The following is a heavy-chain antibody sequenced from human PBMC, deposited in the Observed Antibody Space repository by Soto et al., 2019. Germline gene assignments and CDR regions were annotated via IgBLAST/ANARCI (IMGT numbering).Heavy chain of an antibody. V-gene: IGHV3-43*01. Sequence: EVQLVESGGVVVQPGGSLRLSCAASGFTFDDYTMHWVRQAPGKGLEWVSLISWDGGSTYYADSVKSRFTISRDNSKNSLYPQMNSLRTEDTALYYCAKDINRTRKGPMDVWGQGTTVTVSS. J-gene: IGHJ6*02. CDR1: GFTFDDYT. CDR3: AKDINRTRKGPMDV. CDR2: ISWDGGST.